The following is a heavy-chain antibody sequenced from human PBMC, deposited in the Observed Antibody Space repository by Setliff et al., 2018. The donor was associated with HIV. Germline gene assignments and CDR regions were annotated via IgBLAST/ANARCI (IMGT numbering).Heavy chain of an antibody. CDR3: ARSDYYDSSGYWGY. CDR2: ISAYNGNT. V-gene: IGHV1-18*01. CDR1: GYTFTSYG. Sequence: GASVKVSCKASGYTFTSYGISWVRQAPGQGLEWMGWISAYNGNTNYAQKLQGRVTMTTDTSTSTAYMELRSLRSDDTAVYYCARSDYYDSSGYWGYWGQGTLVTVSS. D-gene: IGHD3-22*01. J-gene: IGHJ4*02.